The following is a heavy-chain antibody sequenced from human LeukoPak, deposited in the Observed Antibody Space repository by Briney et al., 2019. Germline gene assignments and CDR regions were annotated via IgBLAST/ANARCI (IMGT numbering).Heavy chain of an antibody. CDR2: FSGSGGTT. V-gene: IGHV3-23*01. D-gene: IGHD3-16*01. J-gene: IGHJ5*02. CDR3: STSGGNWFDP. Sequence: GGSLRLSCAASGFTFSSYAMNWVRQAPGRGLEWVSGFSGSGGTTYYADSVKGRLTISRDNAKNTLYLQMDSLRVEDTAVYYCSTSGGNWFDPWGQGTLVTVSS. CDR1: GFTFSSYA.